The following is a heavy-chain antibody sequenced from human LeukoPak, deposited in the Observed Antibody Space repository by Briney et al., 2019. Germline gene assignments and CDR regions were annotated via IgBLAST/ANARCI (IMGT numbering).Heavy chain of an antibody. D-gene: IGHD2-21*01. CDR3: ARDDCAGDCYAFDH. V-gene: IGHV3-48*01. CDR1: GFTFDTYS. J-gene: IGHJ4*02. Sequence: GGSLRLSCAASGFTFDTYSRIWVRQAPGKGLEWVSYISKSSSTIYYADSVKGRFTISRDNAKNTLYLEMNSLRAEDTAVYFCARDDCAGDCYAFDHWGQGTLVTVSS. CDR2: ISKSSSTI.